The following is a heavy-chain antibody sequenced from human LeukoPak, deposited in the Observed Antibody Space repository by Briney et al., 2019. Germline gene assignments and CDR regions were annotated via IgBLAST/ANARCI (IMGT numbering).Heavy chain of an antibody. D-gene: IGHD3-10*01. CDR2: IIPIFGTA. J-gene: IGHJ4*02. CDR3: ARYYGSGSYCRD. CDR1: GGTFSSYA. Sequence: VASVKVSCKASGGTFSSYAISWVRQAPGQGLEWMGGIIPIFGTANYAQKFQGRVTITADESTSTAYMELSSLRSEDTAVYYCARYYGSGSYCRDWGQGTLVTVSS. V-gene: IGHV1-69*13.